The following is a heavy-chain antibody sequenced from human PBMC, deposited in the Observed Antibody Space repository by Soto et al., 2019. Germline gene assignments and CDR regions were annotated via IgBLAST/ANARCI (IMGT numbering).Heavy chain of an antibody. CDR2: ISAYNGNT. CDR3: AREYYYDSSGSPPLWY. Sequence: KVSCKASGYTFTSYGISWVRQAPGQGLEWMGWISAYNGNTNYAQKLQGRVTMTTDTSTSTAYMELRSLRSDDTAVYYCAREYYYDSSGSPPLWYWGQGTLVTVSS. V-gene: IGHV1-18*01. J-gene: IGHJ4*02. CDR1: GYTFTSYG. D-gene: IGHD3-22*01.